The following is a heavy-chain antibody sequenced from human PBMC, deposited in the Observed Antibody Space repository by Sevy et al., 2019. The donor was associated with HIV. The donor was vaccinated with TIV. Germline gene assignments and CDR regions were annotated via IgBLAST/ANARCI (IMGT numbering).Heavy chain of an antibody. Sequence: GGFLRLSCAASGLTVNSNHMSWVRQAPGKGLEWVSVIYSGGNTDYADSVKGRFTTARDNSKNTLYLQMNNLRAEDTAVYYCARERASLYYGSGSYYPASHYYGMNVWGQGTTVTVSS. J-gene: IGHJ6*02. D-gene: IGHD3-10*01. CDR3: ARERASLYYGSGSYYPASHYYGMNV. CDR1: GLTVNSNH. V-gene: IGHV3-53*01. CDR2: IYSGGNT.